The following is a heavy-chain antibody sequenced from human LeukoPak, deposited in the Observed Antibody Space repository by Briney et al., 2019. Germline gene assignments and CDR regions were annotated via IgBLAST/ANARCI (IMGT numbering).Heavy chain of an antibody. D-gene: IGHD3-3*01. CDR1: GFTFNSYG. CDR2: ISYDGSNK. Sequence: GGSLRLSCAASGFTFNSYGMHWVRRAPGKGLEWVAVISYDGSNKYYADSVKGRFTISRDNSKNTLYLQMNSLRAGDTAVYYCAKRSPNLEMDVWGQGTTVTVSS. J-gene: IGHJ6*02. CDR3: AKRSPNLEMDV. V-gene: IGHV3-30*18.